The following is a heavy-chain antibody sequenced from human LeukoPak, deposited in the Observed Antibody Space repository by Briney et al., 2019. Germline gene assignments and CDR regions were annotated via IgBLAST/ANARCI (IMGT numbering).Heavy chain of an antibody. CDR2: INPNSGGT. V-gene: IGHV1-2*02. CDR3: ARNGNKGDGSGSYTYYYYYMDV. J-gene: IGHJ6*03. Sequence: ASVKVSCKASGYTFTGYYMHWVRQAPGQGLEWMGWINPNSGGTNYAQKFQGRVTMTRDTSISTAYMELSRLRSDDTAVYYCARNGNKGDGSGSYTYYYYYMDVWGKGNTVTISS. CDR1: GYTFTGYY. D-gene: IGHD3-10*01.